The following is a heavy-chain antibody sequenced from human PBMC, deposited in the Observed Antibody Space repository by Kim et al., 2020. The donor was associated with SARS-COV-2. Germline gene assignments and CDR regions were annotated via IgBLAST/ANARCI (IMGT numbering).Heavy chain of an antibody. Sequence: YNPSLKSRVTIAVDTSKNQFSLKLSSVTAADTAVYYCARHGALGRSYSDYWGQGTLVTVSS. V-gene: IGHV4-39*01. D-gene: IGHD3-10*01. J-gene: IGHJ4*02. CDR3: ARHGALGRSYSDY.